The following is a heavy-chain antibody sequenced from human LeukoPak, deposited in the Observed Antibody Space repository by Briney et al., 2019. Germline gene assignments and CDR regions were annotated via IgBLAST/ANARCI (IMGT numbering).Heavy chain of an antibody. CDR3: GRYGASTNPSSGWYGIDY. V-gene: IGHV3-7*01. J-gene: IGHJ4*02. Sequence: AGGSLRLSCAAYGFTFSNYWMSWVRQAPGKGLEWVANIKQDGSEKYFVDSVKGRFTISRDNAKNSLYLQINSLRAEDTAVYYCGRYGASTNPSSGWYGIDYWGQGTLVTVSS. D-gene: IGHD6-19*01. CDR2: IKQDGSEK. CDR1: GFTFSNYW.